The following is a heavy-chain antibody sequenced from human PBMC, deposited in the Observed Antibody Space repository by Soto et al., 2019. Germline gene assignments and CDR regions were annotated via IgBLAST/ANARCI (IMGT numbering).Heavy chain of an antibody. Sequence: SETLSLTCSVSGYSVSSSDSYWAWIRQPPGKGLEWVGSMLYSGLTYYTPSLKSRVTLSVDTSKNQFSVRLNSVTASDTAVYYCAPLSVSLSGPYGIHVWGQGTTVTVSS. CDR3: APLSVSLSGPYGIHV. J-gene: IGHJ6*02. V-gene: IGHV4-39*01. D-gene: IGHD2-15*01. CDR1: GYSVSSSDSY. CDR2: MLYSGLT.